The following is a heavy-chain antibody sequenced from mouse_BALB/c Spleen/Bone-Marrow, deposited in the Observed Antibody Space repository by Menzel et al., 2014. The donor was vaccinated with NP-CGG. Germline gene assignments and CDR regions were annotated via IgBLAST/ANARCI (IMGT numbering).Heavy chain of an antibody. D-gene: IGHD2-13*01. Sequence: GSELVRPGASVKLSCKASGYTFTSYLIHWVKQRPGQGLEWIGNIYPGSGSTNYDEKFKSKATLTVDTSSSTAYMQLSSLTSEDSAVYYCTRTYGDYPAWFAYWGQGTLVTVSA. J-gene: IGHJ3*01. CDR1: GYTFTSYL. CDR3: TRTYGDYPAWFAY. CDR2: IYPGSGST. V-gene: IGHV1S22*01.